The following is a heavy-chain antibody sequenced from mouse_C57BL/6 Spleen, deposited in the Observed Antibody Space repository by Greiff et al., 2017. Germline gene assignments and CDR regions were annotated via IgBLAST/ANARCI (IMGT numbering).Heavy chain of an antibody. V-gene: IGHV1-78*01. Sequence: VQLQQSDAELVKPGASVKISCKASGYTFTDHTIHWVKQRPEQGLEWIGYIYPRSGSTKYNEKFKGKATLTADKSSSTAYMQLHSLASDDSAVYVCASGNVLDYWGQGTTLTVSS. CDR2: IYPRSGST. CDR1: GYTFTDHT. J-gene: IGHJ2*01. CDR3: ASGNVLDY.